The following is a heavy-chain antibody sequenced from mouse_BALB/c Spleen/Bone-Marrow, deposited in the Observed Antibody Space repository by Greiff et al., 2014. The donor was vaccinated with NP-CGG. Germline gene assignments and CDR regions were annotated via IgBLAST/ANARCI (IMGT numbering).Heavy chain of an antibody. V-gene: IGHV5-17*02. CDR2: ISSGSSTI. CDR3: ARDDYDYAMDY. J-gene: IGHJ4*01. CDR1: GFTFSSFG. Sequence: VQLQQSGGGLAQPGGSRKLSCAASGFTFSSFGMHWVRQAPEKGLEWVAYISSGSSTIYYADTGKGRCTISRDNPKNTLFLQRTSLRSEDTAMYYCARDDYDYAMDYWGQGTSVTVSS. D-gene: IGHD2-4*01.